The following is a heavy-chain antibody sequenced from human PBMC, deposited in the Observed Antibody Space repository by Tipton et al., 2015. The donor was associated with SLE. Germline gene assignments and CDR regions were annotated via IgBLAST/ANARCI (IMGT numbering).Heavy chain of an antibody. D-gene: IGHD3-3*01. V-gene: IGHV4-59*07. J-gene: IGHJ4*02. Sequence: TLSLTCTVSDDSITTDYWTWIRQPPGKGLEYIGYVSYSGVTNSNPSLQSRVTMSIDASKKQVSLRLSSVTAADTAVYYCASSPGVTLFRVVTYFDLWDQGILVTVSS. CDR2: VSYSGVT. CDR1: DDSITTDY. CDR3: ASSPGVTLFRVVTYFDL.